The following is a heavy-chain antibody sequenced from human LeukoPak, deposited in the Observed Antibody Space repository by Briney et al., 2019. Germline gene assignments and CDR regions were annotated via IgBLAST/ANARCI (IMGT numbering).Heavy chain of an antibody. D-gene: IGHD1-7*01. V-gene: IGHV1-8*01. CDR1: GYTFTSYD. Sequence: ASVKVSCKASGYTFTSYDINWVRQATGQGLEWMGWMNPNSGNTGYAQKFPGRVTMTRNTSISTAYMELSSPRSEDTAVYYCARGDPLTGTTGYYYGMDVWGQGTTVTVSS. J-gene: IGHJ6*02. CDR2: MNPNSGNT. CDR3: ARGDPLTGTTGYYYGMDV.